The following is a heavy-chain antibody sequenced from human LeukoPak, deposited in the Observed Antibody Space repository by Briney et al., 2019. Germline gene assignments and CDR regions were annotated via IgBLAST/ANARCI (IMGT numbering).Heavy chain of an antibody. D-gene: IGHD2/OR15-2a*01. CDR2: IKTKSDGGTT. V-gene: IGHV3-15*01. CDR1: GSTFSNAW. Sequence: GGSLRLSCTASGSTFSNAWLSWVRQAPGKGLECIGRIKTKSDGGTTDNTAPVKGRFTISRDDSENTLYLQMNSLETEDTAVYYCTISGIWSTYGMDVWGQGTTVTVSS. J-gene: IGHJ6*02. CDR3: TISGIWSTYGMDV.